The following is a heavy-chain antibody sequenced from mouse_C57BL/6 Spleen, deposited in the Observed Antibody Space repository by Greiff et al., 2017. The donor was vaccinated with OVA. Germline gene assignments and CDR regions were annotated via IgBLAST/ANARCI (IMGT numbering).Heavy chain of an antibody. Sequence: EVKLEESGPGLVKPSQSLSLTCSVTGYSITSGYYWNWIRQFPGNKLEWMGYISYDGSTNYNPSLKNRISITRDTSNNQFFLKLNSVTTEDTATYYCARRDYSHWYFDVWGTGTTVTVSS. CDR2: ISYDGST. CDR1: GYSITSGYY. CDR3: ARRDYSHWYFDV. J-gene: IGHJ1*03. V-gene: IGHV3-6*01. D-gene: IGHD2-12*01.